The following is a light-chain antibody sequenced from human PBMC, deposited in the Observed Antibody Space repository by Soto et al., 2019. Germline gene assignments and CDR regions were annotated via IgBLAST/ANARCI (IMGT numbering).Light chain of an antibody. CDR2: EVT. CDR1: SSDVGGYNY. J-gene: IGLJ1*01. V-gene: IGLV2-8*01. Sequence: QSALTQPPSASGSPGQSVTISCTGTSSDVGGYNYVSWYQQHPGKAPKLMIYEVTKRPSGVPDRFSGSKSGNTASLTVSGLQAEDEADYYCSSYAGSNIFYVLGTGTKSPS. CDR3: SSYAGSNIFYV.